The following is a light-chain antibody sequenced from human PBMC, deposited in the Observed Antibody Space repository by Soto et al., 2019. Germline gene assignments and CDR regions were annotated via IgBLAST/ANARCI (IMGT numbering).Light chain of an antibody. CDR3: QQYNSYST. CDR1: QSITSW. Sequence: DVPMTQSPSTLSASLGDGGGMXCWASQSITSWWAWYQQKPGKAPELLIYDGSILETGVPSRFSGSGSGTEFTLTISSLQPDDFATYYCQQYNSYSTFGQGTKVDI. CDR2: DGS. V-gene: IGKV1-5*01. J-gene: IGKJ1*01.